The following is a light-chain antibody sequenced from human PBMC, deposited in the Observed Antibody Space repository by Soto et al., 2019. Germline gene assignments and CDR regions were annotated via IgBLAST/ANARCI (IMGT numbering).Light chain of an antibody. V-gene: IGKV3-20*01. CDR3: QQYGSSTIT. J-gene: IGKJ5*01. CDR1: QSVSSSY. Sequence: EIVLTQSPGTLSLSPGERATLSCRASQSVSSSYLAWYQQKPGQAPRLLIYGASSRATGIPDRFSGSGSGTDFTLTISRLEPEDFAVYYGQQYGSSTITFGQGTRLEMK. CDR2: GAS.